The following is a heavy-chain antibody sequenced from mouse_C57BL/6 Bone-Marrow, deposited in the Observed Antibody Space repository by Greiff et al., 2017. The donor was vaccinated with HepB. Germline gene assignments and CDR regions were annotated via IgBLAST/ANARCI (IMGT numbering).Heavy chain of an antibody. D-gene: IGHD1-1*01. J-gene: IGHJ1*03. CDR3: ARQGYYYGSSYWYFDV. V-gene: IGHV2-6-1*01. CDR1: GFSLTSYG. CDR2: IWSDGST. Sequence: VKLVESGPGLVAPSQSLSITCTVSGFSLTSYGVHWVRQPPGKGLEWLVVIWSDGSTTYNSALKSRLSISKDNSKSQVFFKMNSLQTDDTAMYYCARQGYYYGSSYWYFDVWGTGTTVTVSS.